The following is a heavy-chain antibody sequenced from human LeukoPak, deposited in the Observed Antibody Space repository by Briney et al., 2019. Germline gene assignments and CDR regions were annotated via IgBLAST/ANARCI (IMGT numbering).Heavy chain of an antibody. J-gene: IGHJ4*02. D-gene: IGHD3-22*01. Sequence: KFQGRVTIIRDTSASTAYMELSSLRSEDTAVYYCARGHYYDSSGYSYWGQGTLVTVSS. V-gene: IGHV1-3*01. CDR3: ARGHYYDSSGYSY.